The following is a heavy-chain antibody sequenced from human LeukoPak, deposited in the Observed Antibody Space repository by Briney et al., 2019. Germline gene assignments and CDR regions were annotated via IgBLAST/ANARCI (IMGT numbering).Heavy chain of an antibody. J-gene: IGHJ4*02. Sequence: PGGSLRLSCTASGFTFSSYGMHWVRQAPGKGLEWVAAISYDGSNKYYADSVKGRFTISRDNSKNTLYLQKNSLRAEDTAVYYCAKERSYYDSSGYLDYWGQGTLVTVSS. V-gene: IGHV3-30*18. D-gene: IGHD3-22*01. CDR3: AKERSYYDSSGYLDY. CDR2: ISYDGSNK. CDR1: GFTFSSYG.